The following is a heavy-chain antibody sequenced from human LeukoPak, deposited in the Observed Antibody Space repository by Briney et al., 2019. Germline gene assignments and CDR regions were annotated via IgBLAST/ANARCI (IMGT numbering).Heavy chain of an antibody. CDR3: ANLHYVSSGSNFDY. Sequence: SETLSLTCTVAADSISSRYCSWIRQPPGKGLEWIGYIHYSGTTNYNPSLKSRVTISVDTSKKQFSLKLKSVTAADTAVYYCANLHYVSSGSNFDYWGQGTLVTVSS. CDR1: ADSISSRY. V-gene: IGHV4-59*11. CDR2: IHYSGTT. J-gene: IGHJ4*02. D-gene: IGHD3-22*01.